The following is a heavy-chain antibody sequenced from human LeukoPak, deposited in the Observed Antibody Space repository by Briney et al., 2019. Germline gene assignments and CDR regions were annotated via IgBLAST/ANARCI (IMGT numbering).Heavy chain of an antibody. Sequence: GGSLRLSCAASGFTFNTYGMSWVRQAPGKGLEWVSAISGSGGSTYYADSVKGRFTISRDNSKNTLYLQMNSLRAEDTAVYYCAKVAYYDFWSGYFDYWGQGTLVTVSS. J-gene: IGHJ4*02. CDR3: AKVAYYDFWSGYFDY. CDR1: GFTFNTYG. CDR2: ISGSGGST. D-gene: IGHD3-3*01. V-gene: IGHV3-23*01.